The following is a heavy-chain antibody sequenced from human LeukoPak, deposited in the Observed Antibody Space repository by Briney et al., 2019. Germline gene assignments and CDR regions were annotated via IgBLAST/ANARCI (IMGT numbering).Heavy chain of an antibody. Sequence: QPGGSLRLSCAASGFTFSNYWMHWVRQAPGKGLVWVSRINSDGSSRNYADSVKGRFTISRDNAKNTLYLQMSSLRAEDTAVYYRASASSHRIAAGGDYWGQGTLVTVSS. CDR2: INSDGSSR. D-gene: IGHD6-13*01. CDR3: ASASSHRIAAGGDY. V-gene: IGHV3-74*01. J-gene: IGHJ4*02. CDR1: GFTFSNYW.